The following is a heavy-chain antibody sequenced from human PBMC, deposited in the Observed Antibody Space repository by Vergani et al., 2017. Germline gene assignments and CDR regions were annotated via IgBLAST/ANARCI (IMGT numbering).Heavy chain of an antibody. V-gene: IGHV3-23*01. CDR3: AKDFVLRYCDWHRTCDAFDI. CDR1: GFTFSRYA. D-gene: IGHD3-9*01. CDR2: ISGSGGST. Sequence: EVQLLESGGGLVQPGGSLRLSCAASGFTFSRYAMSWVRQAPGKGLEWVSAISGSGGSTYYADSVKGRFTISRDNSKNTLYLQMNSLRAEDTAVYYCAKDFVLRYCDWHRTCDAFDIWGQGTMVTVSS. J-gene: IGHJ3*02.